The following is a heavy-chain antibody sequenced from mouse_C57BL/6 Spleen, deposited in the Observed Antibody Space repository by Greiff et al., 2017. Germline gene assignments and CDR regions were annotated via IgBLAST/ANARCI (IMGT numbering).Heavy chain of an antibody. V-gene: IGHV5-16*01. CDR2: INYDGSST. CDR3: ARGGYGSSYVGYFDV. J-gene: IGHJ1*03. D-gene: IGHD1-1*01. CDR1: GFTFSDYY. Sequence: EVQLVESEGGLVQPGSSMKLSCTASGFTFSDYYMAWVRQVPEKGLEWVANINYDGSSTYYLDSLKSRFIISRDNAKNILYLQMSSLKSEDTATYYCARGGYGSSYVGYFDVWGTGTTGTVSS.